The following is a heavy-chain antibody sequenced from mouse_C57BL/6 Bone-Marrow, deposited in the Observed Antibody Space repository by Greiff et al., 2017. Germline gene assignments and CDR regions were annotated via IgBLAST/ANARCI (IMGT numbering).Heavy chain of an antibody. V-gene: IGHV1-64*01. CDR3: ARENYYGRGVYYFDY. CDR2: IHPNSGST. Sequence: VQLQQPGDELVKPGTSVKLSCKASGYTFTSYWMHWVKQRPGQGLEWIGMIHPNSGSTNYNEKFKSKATLTVDKSSSTAYMQLSSLTSEDSAVYYCARENYYGRGVYYFDYWGQGTTLTVSS. CDR1: GYTFTSYW. D-gene: IGHD1-1*01. J-gene: IGHJ2*01.